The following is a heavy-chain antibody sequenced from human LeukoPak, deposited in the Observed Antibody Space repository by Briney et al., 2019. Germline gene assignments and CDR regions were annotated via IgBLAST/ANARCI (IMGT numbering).Heavy chain of an antibody. Sequence: NPSETLSLTCAVYGGSFSGYYWSWIRQPPGKGLECIGEINHSGSTNYNPSLKSRVTISVDTSKNQFSLKLSSVTAADTAVYYCAGDCSSTSCYRPDFYYYYYMDVWGKGITVTVSS. CDR3: AGDCSSTSCYRPDFYYYYYMDV. V-gene: IGHV4-34*01. D-gene: IGHD2-2*01. CDR1: GGSFSGYY. J-gene: IGHJ6*03. CDR2: INHSGST.